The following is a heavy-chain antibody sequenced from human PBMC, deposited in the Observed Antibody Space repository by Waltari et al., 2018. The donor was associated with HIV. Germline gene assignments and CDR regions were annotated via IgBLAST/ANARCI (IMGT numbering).Heavy chain of an antibody. CDR3: ARVWGDGYTQASDY. V-gene: IGHV3-53*01. J-gene: IGHJ4*02. CDR2: IESGGRT. Sequence: EVQLVESGGGLIQPGGSLRLSCAASGFTVSSNYMSWVRQAPGKGLEWVSVIESGGRTYYADTVKGRFTISRDNSKNRLYLQMNSLRAEDTAVYYCARVWGDGYTQASDYWGQGTLVTVSS. CDR1: GFTVSSNY. D-gene: IGHD5-12*01.